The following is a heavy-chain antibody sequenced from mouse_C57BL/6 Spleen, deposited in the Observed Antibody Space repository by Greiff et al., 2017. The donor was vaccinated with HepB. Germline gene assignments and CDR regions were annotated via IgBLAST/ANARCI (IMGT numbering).Heavy chain of an antibody. CDR2: ISDGGSYT. J-gene: IGHJ4*01. CDR1: GFTFSSYA. CDR3: ARDLVATDYAMDY. V-gene: IGHV5-4*01. Sequence: EVQLQQSGGGLVKPGGSLKLSCAASGFTFSSYAMSWVRQTPEKRLEWVATISDGGSYTYYPDNVKGRLTISRDNAKNNLYLQMSHLKSEDTAMYYCARDLVATDYAMDYWGQGTSVTVSS. D-gene: IGHD1-1*01.